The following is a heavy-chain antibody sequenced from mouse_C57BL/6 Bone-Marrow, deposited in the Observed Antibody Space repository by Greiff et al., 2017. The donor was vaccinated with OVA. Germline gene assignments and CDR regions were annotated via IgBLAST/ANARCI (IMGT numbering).Heavy chain of an antibody. Sequence: EVKVVESGGGLVQSGRSLRLSCATSGFTFSDFYMEWVRQAPGQGLEWIAASRNKANDYTTEYSASVKGRFIVSRDTSQSILYLQMNALRAEDTAIYYCARDAPFATVVATDYAMDYWGQGTSVTVSS. D-gene: IGHD1-1*01. J-gene: IGHJ4*01. CDR1: GFTFSDFY. CDR3: ARDAPFATVVATDYAMDY. CDR2: SRNKANDYTT. V-gene: IGHV7-1*01.